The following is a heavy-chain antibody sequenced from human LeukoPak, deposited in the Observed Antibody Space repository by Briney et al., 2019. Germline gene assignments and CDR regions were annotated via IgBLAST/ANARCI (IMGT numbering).Heavy chain of an antibody. CDR2: ISDSGGRT. Sequence: GGSLRLSCAASGFTFSSYAMSWVRQAPGKGLEWVSGISDSGGRTYYADSVKGRFTISRDNSKNTLYLQMNSLRAEDTAVYYCAKWGYYDSSGYPDAFDIWGQGTMVTVSS. CDR3: AKWGYYDSSGYPDAFDI. V-gene: IGHV3-23*01. CDR1: GFTFSSYA. J-gene: IGHJ3*02. D-gene: IGHD3-22*01.